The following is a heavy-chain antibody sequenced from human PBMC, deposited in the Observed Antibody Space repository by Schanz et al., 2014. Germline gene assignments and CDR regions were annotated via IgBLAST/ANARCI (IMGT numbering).Heavy chain of an antibody. Sequence: VQLVESGGDLVKPGGSLRLSCEASGFTFSNYGMTWIRQAPGKGLEWVSDISDSGDSTHYADSVKGRFTISRDNAKNSLFLQMNSLSAEDTAVYYCAKVAPAATYLDSWGLGTLVTVSS. CDR1: GFTFSNYG. CDR3: AKVAPAATYLDS. CDR2: ISDSGDST. D-gene: IGHD2-2*01. J-gene: IGHJ4*02. V-gene: IGHV3-11*01.